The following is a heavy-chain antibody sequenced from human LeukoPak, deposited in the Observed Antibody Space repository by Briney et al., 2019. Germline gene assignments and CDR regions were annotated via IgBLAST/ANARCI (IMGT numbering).Heavy chain of an antibody. D-gene: IGHD6-6*01. CDR1: GFRFSSYG. V-gene: IGHV3-30*18. CDR3: AKPPLATVYSSSKHRHYMDV. J-gene: IGHJ6*03. Sequence: PGGSLRLSCAVSGFRFSSYGMHWVRQAPGKGLEWVAVISDDGSKIYYGDSVKGRFTISRDNSKNTLNLQMDSLRADDTAVYYCAKPPLATVYSSSKHRHYMDVWGKGTTVTVSS. CDR2: ISDDGSKI.